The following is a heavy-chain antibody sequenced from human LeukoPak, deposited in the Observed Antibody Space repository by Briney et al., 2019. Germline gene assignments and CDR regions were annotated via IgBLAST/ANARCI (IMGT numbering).Heavy chain of an antibody. CDR1: GLSLSTSGVG. Sequence: SGPTLVNPTQTLTLTCTFSGLSLSTSGVGVGXXXXXXXXXLEWLALIYWDDDKRYSSSLKSRLTITKDTSKNQVVLTMTNMDPVDTATYYCALGSGRTFDYWGQGTLVTVSS. CDR2: IYWDDDK. J-gene: IGHJ4*02. V-gene: IGHV2-5*02. D-gene: IGHD3-10*01. CDR3: ALGSGRTFDY.